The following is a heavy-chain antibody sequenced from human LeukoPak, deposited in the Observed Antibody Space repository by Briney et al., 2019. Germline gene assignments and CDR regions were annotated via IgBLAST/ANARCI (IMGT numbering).Heavy chain of an antibody. V-gene: IGHV3-23*01. J-gene: IGHJ5*02. D-gene: IGHD3-3*01. CDR3: AKEHDLWHEEGNWFDT. Sequence: WGSLRLSCAAFGFTFSSYGMHWVRQAPGKGLEWVSAINDDTPYYTDSVKGRFTVSRDNSKDTLYLHLNSLRAEDTAIYYCAKEHDLWHEEGNWFDTWGQGVLVTVSS. CDR1: GFTFSSYG. CDR2: INDDTP.